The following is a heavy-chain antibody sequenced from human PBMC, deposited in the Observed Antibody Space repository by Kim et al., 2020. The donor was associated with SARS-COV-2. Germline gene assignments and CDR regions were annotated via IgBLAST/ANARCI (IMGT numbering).Heavy chain of an antibody. J-gene: IGHJ4*02. D-gene: IGHD6-13*01. V-gene: IGHV3-7*01. CDR1: GFTLSSYW. Sequence: GGSLRLSCAASGFTLSSYWMSWVRQAPGKGLEWVANIKQDGSEKYYVDSVKGRFTISRDNAKNSLYLQKNSLRAEDTAVYYCVRQSGSSWHFDYWGQGTLVTVSS. CDR2: IKQDGSEK. CDR3: VRQSGSSWHFDY.